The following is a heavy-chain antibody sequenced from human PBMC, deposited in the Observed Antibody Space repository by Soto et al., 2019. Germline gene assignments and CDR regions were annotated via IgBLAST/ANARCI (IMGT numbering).Heavy chain of an antibody. V-gene: IGHV1-46*01. CDR2: INPSGGST. Sequence: ASVKVSCKASGYTFTSYYMHWVRQAPGQGLEWMGIINPSGGSTSYAQKFQGRVTITRDTSTSTAYMELSSLRSEDTAVYYCAAEIYSGGNCCHFDYWGQGTLVTVSS. J-gene: IGHJ4*02. CDR1: GYTFTSYY. D-gene: IGHD2-21*02. CDR3: AAEIYSGGNCCHFDY.